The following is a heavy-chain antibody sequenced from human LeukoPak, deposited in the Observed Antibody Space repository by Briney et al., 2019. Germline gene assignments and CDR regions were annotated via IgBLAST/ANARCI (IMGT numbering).Heavy chain of an antibody. V-gene: IGHV1-69*13. J-gene: IGHJ4*02. Sequence: WASVKVSCKASGGTFSSYGISWVRQAPGQGLEWMGGIFPIFGTPDYAQKFQGRVTISADESTSTAYMELSRLRSEDTAVYYCAKLGVGSYDGSGYIDYWGQGTLVTVSS. CDR2: IFPIFGTP. D-gene: IGHD3-22*01. CDR1: GGTFSSYG. CDR3: AKLGVGSYDGSGYIDY.